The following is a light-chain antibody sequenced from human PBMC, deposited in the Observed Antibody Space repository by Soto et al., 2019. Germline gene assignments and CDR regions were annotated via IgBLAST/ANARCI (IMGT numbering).Light chain of an antibody. Sequence: DIVITQSPLSLAVTPGEPASISCRSSQSLLHTDGYDYLDWFLQKPGQSPQLLIYVSAYRASGVPDRFSGSGSGTDFTLRISKVEAEDVGVYYCMQSLQTPRTFGQGTKVEI. V-gene: IGKV2-28*01. CDR2: VSA. CDR1: QSLLHTDGYDY. J-gene: IGKJ1*01. CDR3: MQSLQTPRT.